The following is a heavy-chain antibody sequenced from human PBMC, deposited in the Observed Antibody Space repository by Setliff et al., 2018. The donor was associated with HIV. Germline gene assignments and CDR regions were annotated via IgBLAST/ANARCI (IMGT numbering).Heavy chain of an antibody. CDR3: ARGVVVVPAAREHYYYMDV. CDR2: INHSGTT. D-gene: IGHD2-2*01. CDR1: GGSFSGYY. V-gene: IGHV4-34*01. J-gene: IGHJ6*03. Sequence: PSETLSLTCAVYGGSFSGYYWTWIRQPPGKGLEWIGEINHSGTTNHNPSLKSRVAMSVDMSKYQFSLKLTSVTAADTAVYYCARGVVVVPAAREHYYYMDVWGKGTTVTVSS.